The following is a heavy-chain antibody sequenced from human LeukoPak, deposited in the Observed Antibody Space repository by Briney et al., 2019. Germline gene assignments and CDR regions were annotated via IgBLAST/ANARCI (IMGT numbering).Heavy chain of an antibody. V-gene: IGHV4-61*02. J-gene: IGHJ4*02. CDR1: GASISSGSYY. Sequence: PSQTLSLTCTVSGASISSGSYYWHWIRQPAGKGLEWIGRIFASGSTNYNPSLKSRVTISLDTSKNQLSLKLSSVTAADTAVYYCARPFDYWGQGTLVTVSS. CDR3: ARPFDY. CDR2: IFASGST.